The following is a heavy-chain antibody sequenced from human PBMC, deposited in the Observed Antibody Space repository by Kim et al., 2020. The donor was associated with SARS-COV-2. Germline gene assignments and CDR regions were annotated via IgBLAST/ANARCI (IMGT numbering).Heavy chain of an antibody. CDR3: ASNYGSGSYYNFYIRYYYYGMDV. J-gene: IGHJ6*02. D-gene: IGHD3-10*01. CDR2: ISSSSSTI. CDR1: GFTFSSYS. V-gene: IGHV3-48*02. Sequence: GGSLRLSCAASGFTFSSYSMNWVRQAPGKGLEWVSYISSSSSTIYYADSVKGRFTISRDNAKNSLYLQMNSLRDEDTAVYYCASNYGSGSYYNFYIRYYYYGMDVWGQGTTVTVSS.